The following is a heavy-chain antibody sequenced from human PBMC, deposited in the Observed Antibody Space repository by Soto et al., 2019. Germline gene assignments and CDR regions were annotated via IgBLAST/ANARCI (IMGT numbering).Heavy chain of an antibody. CDR2: IIPVFGTT. CDR3: AGGHDFDYYYGLDV. Sequence: QVHLVQSGAEVKKPGSSVRVSCKASGGTFSNYALSWVRQAPGQGLEWVGGIIPVFGTTNYAQNLQDRLTITADESTSTAYMDLSSLRSEDTAVYFCAGGHDFDYYYGLDVWGQGTTVTVSS. V-gene: IGHV1-69*12. J-gene: IGHJ6*02. D-gene: IGHD3-3*01. CDR1: GGTFSNYA.